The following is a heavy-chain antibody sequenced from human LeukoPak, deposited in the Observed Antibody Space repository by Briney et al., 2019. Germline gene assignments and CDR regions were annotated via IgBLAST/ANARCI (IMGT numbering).Heavy chain of an antibody. V-gene: IGHV1-3*02. J-gene: IGHJ6*02. CDR3: ARDQNIHYYGSGSYAYHYGMDV. Sequence: ASVKVSCKASGYTFTSYAMHWVRQAPGQRLEWMGWSNAGNGNTKYSQEFQGRVTITRDTSASTAYMELSSLRSEDTAVYYCARDQNIHYYGSGSYAYHYGMDVWGQGTTVTVSS. CDR1: GYTFTSYA. CDR2: SNAGNGNT. D-gene: IGHD3-10*01.